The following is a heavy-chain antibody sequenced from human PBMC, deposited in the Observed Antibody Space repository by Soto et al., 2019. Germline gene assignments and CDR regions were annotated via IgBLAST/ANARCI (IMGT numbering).Heavy chain of an antibody. CDR2: IYSGGSK. J-gene: IGHJ6*02. V-gene: IGHV3-53*05. CDR1: GFTVSSNY. CDR3: ARDPGLYAFGGVNALVYCYYGMDV. Sequence: GSLRLSCAASGFTVSSNYMSWVRQAPGKGLEWVSVIYSGGSKYYADSVKGRFTISRDNSKNTLYLQMNSLRAEDTAVYYCARDPGLYAFGGVNALVYCYYGMDVWGQGTTVTVSS. D-gene: IGHD3-16*01.